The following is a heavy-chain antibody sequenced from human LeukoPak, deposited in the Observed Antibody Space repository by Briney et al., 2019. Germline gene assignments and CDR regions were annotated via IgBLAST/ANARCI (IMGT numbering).Heavy chain of an antibody. CDR1: GDSTSNFY. D-gene: IGHD2-8*01. CDR3: ALAPNSNWFDF. J-gene: IGHJ5*01. Sequence: SETLSLTCTVSGDSTSNFYWNWIRQSPGKGLEWIGNIHYSGSSVYTPSLKSRGTISIDTSRRQFFLKLSSVTAADTAVYFCALAPNSNWFDFWGPGTLVTVSS. CDR2: IHYSGSS. V-gene: IGHV4-59*03.